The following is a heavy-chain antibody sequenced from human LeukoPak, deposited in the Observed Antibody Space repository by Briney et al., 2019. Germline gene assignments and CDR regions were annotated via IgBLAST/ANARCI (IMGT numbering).Heavy chain of an antibody. CDR1: GGSFSNYA. J-gene: IGHJ1*01. D-gene: IGHD2-15*01. Sequence: SVKVSCKASGGSFSNYAINWVRHAPGEGFVWLGSFIPAFGTAKYARDFQGRVTISADESTGTAGLELSSLRSADTALYYCARGNALLSRETYFDHWGQGTLVTVSS. CDR2: FIPAFGTA. V-gene: IGHV1-69*13. CDR3: ARGNALLSRETYFDH.